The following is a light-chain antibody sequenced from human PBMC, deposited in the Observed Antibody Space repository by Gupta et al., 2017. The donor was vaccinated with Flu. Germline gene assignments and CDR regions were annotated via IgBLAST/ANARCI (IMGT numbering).Light chain of an antibody. CDR2: AAS. V-gene: IGKV1-39*01. CDR3: QHTYSFPWT. CDR1: QSIGTY. Sequence: DIQVTQSPSSLSASVGDRVTISCRASQSIGTYFHWYQQKPGKAPKLLIFAASNLQSGVPPRFSGSGGGTAFTLTISSLQPEDFASYFCQHTYSFPWTFGQGTAVDMK. J-gene: IGKJ1*01.